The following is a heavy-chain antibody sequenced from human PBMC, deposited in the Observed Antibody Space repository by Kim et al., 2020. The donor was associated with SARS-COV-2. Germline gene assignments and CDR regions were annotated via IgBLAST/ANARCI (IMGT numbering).Heavy chain of an antibody. V-gene: IGHV3-11*01. Sequence: YYADSGKGRFTISRDNAKKSLYLQMNSLRAEDTAVYYCARGYSSGWFDYWGQGTLVTVSS. D-gene: IGHD6-19*01. CDR3: ARGYSSGWFDY. J-gene: IGHJ4*02.